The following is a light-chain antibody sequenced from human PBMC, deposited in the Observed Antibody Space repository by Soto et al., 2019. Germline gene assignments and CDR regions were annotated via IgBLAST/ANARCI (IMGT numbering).Light chain of an antibody. V-gene: IGKV3-15*01. CDR3: QQYDNWPPFT. CDR1: QSVSSN. J-gene: IGKJ3*01. Sequence: EIVMTQSPGTLSVSPGERATLSCRASQSVSSNLAWYQQKPGQAPRLLIYGASTRATGIPARFSGSGSGTEFTLTISTLQSEDFAVYYCQQYDNWPPFTFGPGIKVDIK. CDR2: GAS.